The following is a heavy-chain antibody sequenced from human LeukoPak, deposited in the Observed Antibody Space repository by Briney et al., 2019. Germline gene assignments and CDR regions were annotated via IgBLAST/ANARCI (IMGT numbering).Heavy chain of an antibody. D-gene: IGHD3-10*01. CDR2: IIPIFGTA. J-gene: IGHJ4*02. CDR3: ASSGRYYYGSGSYESFDY. Sequence: SVKVSCKASGGTFSSYAISWVRQAPGQGLEWMGGIIPIFGTANYAQKFQGRVTITTDESTSTAYMELSSLRSEDTAVYYCASSGRYYYGSGSYESFDYWGQGTLVTVSS. V-gene: IGHV1-69*05. CDR1: GGTFSSYA.